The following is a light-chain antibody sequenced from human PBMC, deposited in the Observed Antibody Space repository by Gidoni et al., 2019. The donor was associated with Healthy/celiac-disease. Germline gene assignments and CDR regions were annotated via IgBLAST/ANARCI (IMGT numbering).Light chain of an antibody. V-gene: IGKV1-27*01. Sequence: DIQMTQSPSSLSASVGDRVTITCRASQRISNYLAWYQQKPGKVPKLLIYAASTLQSGVPSRFSGSGSGTDFTLTISSLQPEDVATYYCQKYNSAPRTFGQXTKVEIK. CDR2: AAS. J-gene: IGKJ1*01. CDR1: QRISNY. CDR3: QKYNSAPRT.